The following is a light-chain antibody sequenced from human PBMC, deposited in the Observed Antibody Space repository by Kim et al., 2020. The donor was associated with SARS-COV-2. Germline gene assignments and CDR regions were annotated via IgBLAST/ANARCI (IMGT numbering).Light chain of an antibody. J-gene: IGLJ3*02. CDR1: SSDVGGYNY. V-gene: IGLV2-11*01. CDR2: DVN. Sequence: GQSVTISCTGTSSDVGGYNYGSWYQQHPGKAPKAMIYDVNKRPSGVPDRFSGSKSGNTASLTISGLQAEDEADYYCSSYAGTYSWVFGGGTQLTVL. CDR3: SSYAGTYSWV.